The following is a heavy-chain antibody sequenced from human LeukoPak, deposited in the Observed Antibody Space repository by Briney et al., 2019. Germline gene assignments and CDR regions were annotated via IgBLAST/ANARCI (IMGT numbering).Heavy chain of an antibody. V-gene: IGHV4-34*01. J-gene: IGHJ1*01. CDR3: ARNMVRGVPGFQH. CDR1: GGSFSGYY. Sequence: SETLSLTCAVYGGSFSGYYWSWIRQPPGKVLEWIGEINHSGSTNYNPSLKSRVTISVDTSKNQFSLKLSSVTAADTAVYYCARNMVRGVPGFQHWGQGTLVTVSS. CDR2: INHSGST. D-gene: IGHD3-10*01.